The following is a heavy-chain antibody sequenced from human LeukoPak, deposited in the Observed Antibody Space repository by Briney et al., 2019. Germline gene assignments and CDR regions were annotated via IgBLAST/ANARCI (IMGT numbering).Heavy chain of an antibody. V-gene: IGHV4-4*07. CDR3: AKMGSGWYSGHY. CDR2: IFSSGNI. D-gene: IGHD6-19*01. Sequence: SETLSLTCTVSGGSMTNYYWSWIRQPAGKGLEWIGRIFSSGNINYNPSLKSRVTMSIDTSKNQFSLKLNSETAADTAVYYCAKMGSGWYSGHYWGQGTLVTVSS. CDR1: GGSMTNYY. J-gene: IGHJ4*02.